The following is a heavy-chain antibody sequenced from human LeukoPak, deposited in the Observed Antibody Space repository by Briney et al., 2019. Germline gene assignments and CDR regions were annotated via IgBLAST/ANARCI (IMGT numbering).Heavy chain of an antibody. Sequence: PSETLSLTCAVYGGSFRNYYWTWIRQPPGQGLEWIGEINHTGSADSNPSLKSRVTISVDTSKNQISLKLSSVTAADTAVYYCARGYVGFYYGSGTYYSGMDVWGQGTTVTVSS. CDR1: GGSFRNYY. CDR3: ARGYVGFYYGSGTYYSGMDV. D-gene: IGHD3-10*01. J-gene: IGHJ6*02. CDR2: INHTGSA. V-gene: IGHV4-34*01.